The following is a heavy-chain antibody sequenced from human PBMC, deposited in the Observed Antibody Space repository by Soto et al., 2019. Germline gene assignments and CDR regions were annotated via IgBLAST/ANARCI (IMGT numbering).Heavy chain of an antibody. J-gene: IGHJ4*02. CDR1: GGSFSGYY. D-gene: IGHD3-22*01. CDR3: ARLYYYDSSGEIDY. V-gene: IGHV4-34*01. CDR2: INHSGST. Sequence: PSETLSLTCAVYGGSFSGYYWSWIRQPPGKGLEWIGEINHSGSTNYNPSLKSRVTISVDTSKNQFSLKLSSVTAADTAVYYCARLYYYDSSGEIDYWGQGTLVTVSS.